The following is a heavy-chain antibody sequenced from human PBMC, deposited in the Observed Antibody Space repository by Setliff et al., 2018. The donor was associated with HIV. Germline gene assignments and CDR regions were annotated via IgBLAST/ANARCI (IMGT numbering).Heavy chain of an antibody. J-gene: IGHJ3*02. V-gene: IGHV1-18*01. CDR1: GYTFTNYG. D-gene: IGHD4-17*01. Sequence: ASVKVSCKASGYTFTNYGINWVRQAPGQGPEWMGWISTYNGNTSNTQNLQGRVTMTTDTSTNTAYMELSSLRSEDTAVYFCARAHDYGDFLDAFDIWGQGTMVTVSS. CDR3: ARAHDYGDFLDAFDI. CDR2: ISTYNGNT.